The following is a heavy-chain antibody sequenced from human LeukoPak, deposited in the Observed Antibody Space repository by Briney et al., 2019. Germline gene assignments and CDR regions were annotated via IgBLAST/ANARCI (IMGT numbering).Heavy chain of an antibody. D-gene: IGHD4-23*01. J-gene: IGHJ4*02. Sequence: GGSLRLSCAASGITFINYAMTWVRQAPGKGLEWVSAISVSGGTTYYADSVKGRFTISRDNSKNTLYLQMNSLRAEDTAVYYCAKVSFRATVVASFDSWGQGTLVTVSS. CDR3: AKVSFRATVVASFDS. CDR1: GITFINYA. V-gene: IGHV3-23*01. CDR2: ISVSGGTT.